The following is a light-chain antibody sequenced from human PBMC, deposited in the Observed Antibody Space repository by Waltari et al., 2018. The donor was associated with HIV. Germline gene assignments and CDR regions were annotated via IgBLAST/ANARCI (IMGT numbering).Light chain of an antibody. CDR2: GAS. V-gene: IGKV3-15*01. CDR1: QTVSSN. CDR3: QQYTKWPRT. Sequence: EILMTQSPATLSVSPGERVTLSCRASQTVSSNLAWYQQKPGQAPRLLIYGASARATGIPATVTGSGSGTDFTLTVSNLQSEDFATYYCQQYTKWPRTFGNGTKVEI. J-gene: IGKJ1*01.